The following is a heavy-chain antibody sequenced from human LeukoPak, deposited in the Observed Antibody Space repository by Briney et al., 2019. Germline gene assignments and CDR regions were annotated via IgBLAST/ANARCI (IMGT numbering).Heavy chain of an antibody. V-gene: IGHV4-39*01. J-gene: IGHJ1*01. CDR1: GGFISSSSYY. D-gene: IGHD6-13*01. Sequence: SETLSLTCTVSGGFISSSSYYWGWIRQPPGKGLEWIGSIYYSGSTYYNPSLKSRVTISVDTSKNQFSLKLSSVTAADTAVYYCARAAAGLVGFFQHWGQGTLVTASS. CDR2: IYYSGST. CDR3: ARAAAGLVGFFQH.